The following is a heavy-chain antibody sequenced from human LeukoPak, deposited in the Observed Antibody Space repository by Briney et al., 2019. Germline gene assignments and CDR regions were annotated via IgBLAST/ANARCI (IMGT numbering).Heavy chain of an antibody. CDR1: GFTFFSYS. V-gene: IGHV3-48*01. Sequence: PGGSLRLSCAASGFTFFSYSMNWVRQAPGKGLEWISYITSSSETIYYADSVKGRFTISRDNAKNSLYLQMNSLRAEDTALYYCARGSGSYRHFDLWGQGTLVTVSS. CDR3: ARGSGSYRHFDL. D-gene: IGHD1-26*01. CDR2: ITSSSETI. J-gene: IGHJ4*02.